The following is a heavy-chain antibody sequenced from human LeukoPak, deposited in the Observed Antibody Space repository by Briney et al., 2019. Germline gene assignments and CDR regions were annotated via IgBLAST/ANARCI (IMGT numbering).Heavy chain of an antibody. D-gene: IGHD6-13*01. CDR3: ARDWGIAAAGTQDYYYGMDV. CDR1: GFSFSSYW. V-gene: IGHV3-7*01. J-gene: IGHJ6*02. Sequence: GGSLRLSCAASGFSFSSYWMSWVGQAPGKGLEWVANIKQDGSEKYYVDSVKGRFTISRDNAKNSLYLQMNSLRAEDTAVYYCARDWGIAAAGTQDYYYGMDVWGQGTTVTVSS. CDR2: IKQDGSEK.